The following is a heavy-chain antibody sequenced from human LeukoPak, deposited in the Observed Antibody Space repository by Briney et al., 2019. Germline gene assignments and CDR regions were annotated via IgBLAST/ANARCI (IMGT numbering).Heavy chain of an antibody. V-gene: IGHV3-23*01. Sequence: GGTLRLSCAASGFTFSSYGMSWVRQAPGKGLEWVSAISGSGGSTYYADSVKGRFTISRDNSKNTLYLQMNSLRAEDTAVYYCAKAASQGITIFGVVIPLRHYYYMDVWGKGTTVTVSS. CDR1: GFTFSSYG. J-gene: IGHJ6*03. CDR2: ISGSGGST. CDR3: AKAASQGITIFGVVIPLRHYYYMDV. D-gene: IGHD3-3*01.